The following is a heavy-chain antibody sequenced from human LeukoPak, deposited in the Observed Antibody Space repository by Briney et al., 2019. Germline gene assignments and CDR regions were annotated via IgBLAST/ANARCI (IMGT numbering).Heavy chain of an antibody. J-gene: IGHJ4*02. V-gene: IGHV3-7*01. CDR2: IYQDGSEK. Sequence: GGSLRLSCAASGFTFSTFWLSWVRQAPGKGLEWVANIYQDGSEKYYVDSMKGRFTVSRDNAKNSLYLQMDSLRAEDTAVYYCARGGTFVSDYWGQGTLVTVSS. D-gene: IGHD1-1*01. CDR3: ARGGTFVSDY. CDR1: GFTFSTFW.